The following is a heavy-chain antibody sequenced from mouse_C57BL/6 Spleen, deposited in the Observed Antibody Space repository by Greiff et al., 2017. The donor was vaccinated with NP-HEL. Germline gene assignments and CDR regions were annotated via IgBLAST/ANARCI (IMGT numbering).Heavy chain of an antibody. V-gene: IGHV1-15*01. Sequence: VQLVESGAELVRPGASVTLSCKASGYTFTDYEMHWVKQTPVHGLEWIGAIDPETGGTAYNQKFKGKAILTADKSSSTAYMELRSLTSEDSAVYYWTRSELRHYFDYWGQGTTLTVSS. CDR2: IDPETGGT. CDR3: TRSELRHYFDY. J-gene: IGHJ2*01. CDR1: GYTFTDYE.